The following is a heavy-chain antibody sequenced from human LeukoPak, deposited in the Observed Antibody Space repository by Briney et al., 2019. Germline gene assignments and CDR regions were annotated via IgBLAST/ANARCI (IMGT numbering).Heavy chain of an antibody. CDR2: ISGSGGST. CDR3: AKRGNSGSYYALLDY. V-gene: IGHV3-23*01. CDR1: GFTFSSYG. D-gene: IGHD1-26*01. Sequence: GGSLRLSCAASGFTFSSYGMSWVRQAPGKGLEWVSAISGSGGSTYYADSVKGRFTISRDNSKNTLYLQMNSLRAEDTVVYYCAKRGNSGSYYALLDYWGQGTLVTVSS. J-gene: IGHJ4*02.